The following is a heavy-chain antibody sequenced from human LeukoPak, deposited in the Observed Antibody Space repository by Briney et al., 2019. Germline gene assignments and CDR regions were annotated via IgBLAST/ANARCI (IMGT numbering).Heavy chain of an antibody. CDR2: IYSGGST. CDR1: GFTVSSNY. Sequence: GGSLRLSCAASGFTVSSNYMSWVRQAPGKGLEWVSVIYSGGSTYYADSVKGRFTISRDNSKNTLYLQMNSLRAEDTAVYYCARDLSHGDYYYYYYMDVWGKGTTVTISS. J-gene: IGHJ6*03. V-gene: IGHV3-66*01. CDR3: ARDLSHGDYYYYYYMDV. D-gene: IGHD4-17*01.